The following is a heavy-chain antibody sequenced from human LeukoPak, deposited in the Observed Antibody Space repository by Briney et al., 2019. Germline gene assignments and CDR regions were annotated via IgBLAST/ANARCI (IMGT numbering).Heavy chain of an antibody. Sequence: QPGESLRLSCAASGFTFSSYSMNWVRQAPGKRLEWVSYISSASNTIYYADSVKGRFTISRDNAKNSLYLQMNSLRAADTAMYYCARDGWFGDYNWFDPWGQGTLVTVSS. D-gene: IGHD3-10*01. CDR3: ARDGWFGDYNWFDP. CDR1: GFTFSSYS. CDR2: ISSASNTI. V-gene: IGHV3-48*01. J-gene: IGHJ5*02.